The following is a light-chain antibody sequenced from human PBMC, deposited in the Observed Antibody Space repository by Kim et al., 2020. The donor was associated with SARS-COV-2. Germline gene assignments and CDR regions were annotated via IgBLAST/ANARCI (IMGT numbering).Light chain of an antibody. CDR3: QQYYTWSALT. J-gene: IGKJ4*01. CDR1: QSVRSS. CDR2: DAS. V-gene: IGKV3D-15*01. Sequence: SPGERATLSVGASQSVRSSLAWYQQRPGQAPRLLIYDASIRATGVPARFTGSGSGTEFTLTISSLQSEDFAVYFCQQYYTWSALTFGGGTKVEIK.